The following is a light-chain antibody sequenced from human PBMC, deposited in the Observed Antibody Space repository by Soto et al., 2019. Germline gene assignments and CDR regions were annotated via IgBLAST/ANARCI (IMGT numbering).Light chain of an antibody. V-gene: IGKV1-5*01. J-gene: IGKJ1*01. CDR1: HNIRNW. Sequence: EIQITQKTSTLSASVGDSVTITCRASHNIRNWLAWDQQKPGKAPTPLIYGASSLKSGVPARFSGSGSGTEFTLTISSLQPDDFATYYCQQYNTYSTFGQ. CDR2: GAS. CDR3: QQYNTYST.